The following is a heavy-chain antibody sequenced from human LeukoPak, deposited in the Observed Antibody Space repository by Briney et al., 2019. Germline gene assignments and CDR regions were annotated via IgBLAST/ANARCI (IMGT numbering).Heavy chain of an antibody. CDR3: ARDHLPDLRTTGGFDI. D-gene: IGHD1-14*01. Sequence: AETLSLTCTVSGGSIWGYYWSWLRQPPGKGLEWSGHIYYSGSTTYNPSLKSRLIISVHTSQNQLSLMFNSVTAADAAVYYCARDHLPDLRTTGGFDIWGQGTM. CDR1: GGSIWGYY. V-gene: IGHV4-59*01. CDR2: IYYSGST. J-gene: IGHJ3*02.